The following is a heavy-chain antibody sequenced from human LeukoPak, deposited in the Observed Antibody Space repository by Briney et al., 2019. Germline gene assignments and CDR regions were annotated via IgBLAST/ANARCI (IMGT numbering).Heavy chain of an antibody. Sequence: ASVKLSCKASGYTFTRYYMRWVRQAPGQGLEWMGVINPGGSWTSYAQMYEGIATMIRALSTRSDYKVRSGLTSEDMAVYYWAREHMRDYTNWFDPWGQGTLVTVSS. CDR1: GYTFTRYY. CDR2: INPGGSWT. CDR3: AREHMRDYTNWFDP. V-gene: IGHV1-46*01. D-gene: IGHD4-11*01. J-gene: IGHJ5*02.